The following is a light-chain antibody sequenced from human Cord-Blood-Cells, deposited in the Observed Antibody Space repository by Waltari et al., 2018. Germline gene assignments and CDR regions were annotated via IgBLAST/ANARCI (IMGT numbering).Light chain of an antibody. CDR1: QSVSSSY. J-gene: IGKJ1*01. CDR3: QQDGSSPPWT. Sequence: ELVLTQSPGPLSLSAGERATLSCRASQSVSSSYLAWYQQKPGQAPRLLIYGASSRATGIPDRFSGSGSGTDFTLTISRLEPEDFAVYYCQQDGSSPPWTFGQGTRVEIK. V-gene: IGKV3-20*01. CDR2: GAS.